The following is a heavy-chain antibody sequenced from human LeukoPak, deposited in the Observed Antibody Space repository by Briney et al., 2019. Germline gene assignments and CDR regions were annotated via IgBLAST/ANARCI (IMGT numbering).Heavy chain of an antibody. CDR2: INPNSGGT. J-gene: IGHJ6*03. Sequence: ASVKVSCKASGYTFTGYYMHWVRQAPGQGLEWMGWINPNSGGTNYAQKFQGRVTMTRNTSISTAYMELSSLRSEDTAVYYCARAKNDSSGYYYYYYYYMDVWGKGTTVTISS. CDR3: ARAKNDSSGYYYYYYYYMDV. D-gene: IGHD3-22*01. CDR1: GYTFTGYY. V-gene: IGHV1-2*02.